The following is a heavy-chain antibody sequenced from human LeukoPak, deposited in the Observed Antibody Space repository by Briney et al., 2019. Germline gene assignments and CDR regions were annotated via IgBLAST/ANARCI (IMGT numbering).Heavy chain of an antibody. J-gene: IGHJ4*02. Sequence: PGGSLRLSCAASGFTFSSYGMHWVRQAPGKGLEWVSYISSSGSTIYYADSVKGRFSISRDNAKNSLHLQMNSLRAEDTAVYYCARGTVAGKAPYWGQGTLVTVSS. CDR1: GFTFSSYG. V-gene: IGHV3-48*01. CDR2: ISSSGSTI. D-gene: IGHD6-19*01. CDR3: ARGTVAGKAPY.